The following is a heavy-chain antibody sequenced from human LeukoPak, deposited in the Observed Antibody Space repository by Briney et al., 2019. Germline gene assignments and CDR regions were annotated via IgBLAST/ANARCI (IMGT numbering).Heavy chain of an antibody. Sequence: SETLSLTCTVSGGSISSSSYYWGWIRQPPGKGLEWIGEINHSGSTNYNPSLKSRVTISVDTSKNQFSLKLSSVTAADTAVYYCARGLGDTAMVDSYYYYGMDVWGQGTTVTVSS. CDR3: ARGLGDTAMVDSYYYYGMDV. V-gene: IGHV4-39*07. D-gene: IGHD5-18*01. CDR2: INHSGST. J-gene: IGHJ6*02. CDR1: GGSISSSSYY.